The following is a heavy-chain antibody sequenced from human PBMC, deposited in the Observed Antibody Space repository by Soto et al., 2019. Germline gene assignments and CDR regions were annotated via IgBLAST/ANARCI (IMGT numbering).Heavy chain of an antibody. CDR3: ARAESIAHYYYYGMDV. Sequence: PSETLSLTCTVSGGSISSGDYYWSWIRQPPGKGLEWIGYIYYSGSTYYNPSLKSRVTISVDTSKNQFSLKLSSVTAADTAVYYCARAESIAHYYYYGMDVWGQGTTVTVS. J-gene: IGHJ6*02. CDR2: IYYSGST. D-gene: IGHD6-6*01. V-gene: IGHV4-30-4*01. CDR1: GGSISSGDYY.